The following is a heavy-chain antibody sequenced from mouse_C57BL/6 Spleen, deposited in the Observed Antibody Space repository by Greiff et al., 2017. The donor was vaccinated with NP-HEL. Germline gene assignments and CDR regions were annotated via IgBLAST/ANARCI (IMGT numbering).Heavy chain of an antibody. J-gene: IGHJ2*01. Sequence: QVQLQQSGPELVKPGASVKISCKASGYAFSSSWMNWVKQRPGKGLEWIGRIYPGDGDTNYNGKFKGKATLTADKSSSTAYMQLSRLTSEDSAVYVCARNYGSIPLFDYWGQGTTLTVSS. CDR3: ARNYGSIPLFDY. CDR1: GYAFSSSW. D-gene: IGHD1-1*01. V-gene: IGHV1-82*01. CDR2: IYPGDGDT.